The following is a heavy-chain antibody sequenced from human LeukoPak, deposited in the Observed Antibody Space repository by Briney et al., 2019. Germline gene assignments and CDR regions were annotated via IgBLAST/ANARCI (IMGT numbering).Heavy chain of an antibody. D-gene: IGHD4-23*01. CDR3: ARERRGNSLFDY. CDR1: GGSISSYY. J-gene: IGHJ4*02. Sequence: SETLSLTCTVSGGSISSYYWSWIRQPPGKGLEWIGYIYYSGSTNYNPSLKSRVTISVDTSKNQFSLKLSSVTAADTAVYYCARERRGNSLFDYWGQGTLVTVSS. CDR2: IYYSGST. V-gene: IGHV4-59*01.